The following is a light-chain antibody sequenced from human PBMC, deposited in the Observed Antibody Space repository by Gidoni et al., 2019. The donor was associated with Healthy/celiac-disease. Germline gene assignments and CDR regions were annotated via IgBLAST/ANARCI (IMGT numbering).Light chain of an antibody. V-gene: IGLV6-57*02. CDR2: EDN. J-gene: IGLJ3*02. Sequence: NFMLTQPHSVSESPGQTVTISCTGSSGSIASNYVQWYQQRPGSAPTTVIYEDNQRPSGVPDRFSGSIDSSSNSASLTISGLKTEDEADYYCQSYDSSNHEVFGGGTKLTVI. CDR1: SGSIASNY. CDR3: QSYDSSNHEV.